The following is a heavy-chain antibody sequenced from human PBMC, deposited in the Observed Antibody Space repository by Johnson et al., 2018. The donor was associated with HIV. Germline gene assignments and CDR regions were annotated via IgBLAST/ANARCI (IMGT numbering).Heavy chain of an antibody. CDR3: PRETNSAMAGDAFDI. Sequence: VQLVESGGGVVQPGRSLRLSCAASGFIFSSYWMHWVRQAPGKGLVWVSRINSDGSSTTYADSVKGRFTISRDNAQNTLYLQMNRLRAEDTAVYYCPRETNSAMAGDAFDIWGQGTMVTVSS. D-gene: IGHD5-18*01. V-gene: IGHV3-74*01. CDR2: INSDGSST. J-gene: IGHJ3*02. CDR1: GFIFSSYW.